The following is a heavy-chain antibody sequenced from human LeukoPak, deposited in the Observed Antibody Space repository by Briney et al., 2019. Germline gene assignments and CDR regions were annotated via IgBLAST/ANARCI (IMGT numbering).Heavy chain of an antibody. V-gene: IGHV3-21*01. CDR1: GFTFSNYI. D-gene: IGHD2-2*01. Sequence: GGSLRLSCAASGFTFSNYIMNWVRQAPGKGLEWVSSISGSSSYIYYADSLKGRITISRDNAKNSLSLQMNSLRAEDTAVYYCARVAGYCSESSCYVCMDYWGQGTPVTVSS. CDR3: ARVAGYCSESSCYVCMDY. J-gene: IGHJ4*02. CDR2: ISGSSSYI.